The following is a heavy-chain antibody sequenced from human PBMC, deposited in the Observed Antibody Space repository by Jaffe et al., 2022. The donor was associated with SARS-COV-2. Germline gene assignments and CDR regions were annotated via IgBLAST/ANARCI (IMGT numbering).Heavy chain of an antibody. CDR2: IYYSGST. CDR3: ATLHYDSSGYYRPVDY. V-gene: IGHV4-31*03. CDR1: GGSISSGGYY. D-gene: IGHD3-22*01. Sequence: QVQLQESGPGLVKPSQTLSLTCTVSGGSISSGGYYWSWIRQHPGKGLEWIGYIYYSGSTYYNPSLKSRVTISVDTSKNQFSLKLSSVTAADTAVYYCATLHYDSSGYYRPVDYWGQGTLVTVSS. J-gene: IGHJ4*02.